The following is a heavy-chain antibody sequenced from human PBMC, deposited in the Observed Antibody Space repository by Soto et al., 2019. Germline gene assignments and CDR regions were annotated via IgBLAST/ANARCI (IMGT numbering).Heavy chain of an antibody. CDR2: ISYDGRVK. CDR3: ARDFSVGAPDYFEY. Sequence: ESGGGVVQPGRSLSLSCAASGFTFSDYPMHWVRQAPGKGLEWVAVISYDGRVKYYVDSVKGRFTISRDDSKNTLYLQMNSLRVDDTAVYYCARDFSVGAPDYFEYWGQGTLVTVSS. J-gene: IGHJ4*02. V-gene: IGHV3-30*04. CDR1: GFTFSDYP. D-gene: IGHD1-26*01.